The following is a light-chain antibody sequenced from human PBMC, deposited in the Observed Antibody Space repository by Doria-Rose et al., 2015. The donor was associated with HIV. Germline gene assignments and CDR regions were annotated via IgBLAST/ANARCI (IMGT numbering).Light chain of an antibody. CDR3: QQYNSCLS. J-gene: IGKJ2*01. V-gene: IGKV1-5*03. CDR2: KAS. Sequence: QSPSTLSASVGDRVTITCRASQSISSWLAWYQQKPGKAPNLLIYKASSLESGVPSRFSGSGSGTEFTLTISSLQPDDFATYYCQQYNSCLSFGQGTKLEIK. CDR1: QSISSW.